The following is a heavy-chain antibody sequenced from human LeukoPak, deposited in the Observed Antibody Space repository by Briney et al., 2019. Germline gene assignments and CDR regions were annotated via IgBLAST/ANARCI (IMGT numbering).Heavy chain of an antibody. CDR3: SRDPRLVDY. CDR1: GFTFSSYA. J-gene: IGHJ4*02. V-gene: IGHV3-23*01. D-gene: IGHD2-15*01. CDR2: ISSGGGTT. Sequence: GGSLRLSCAASGFTFSSYAMSWVRQSPGKGLEWVSAISSGGGTTYYANFAGSVKGRFTISRDNSKNTLYLQMNSLRAEDTAVYYCSRDPRLVDYWGQGTLVTVSS.